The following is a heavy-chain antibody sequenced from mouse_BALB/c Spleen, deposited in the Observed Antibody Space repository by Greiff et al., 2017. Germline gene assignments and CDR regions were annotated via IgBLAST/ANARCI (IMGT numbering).Heavy chain of an antibody. CDR1: GYTFTSYW. Sequence: QVQLQQPGAELVKPGASVKLSCKASGYTFTSYWMHWVKQRPGQGLEWIGEINPSNGRTNYNEKFKSKATLTVDKSSSTAYMQLSSLTSEDSAVYYCARGGGSSYFDVWGAGTTVTVSS. CDR3: ARGGGSSYFDV. CDR2: INPSNGRT. V-gene: IGHV1S81*02. J-gene: IGHJ1*01. D-gene: IGHD1-1*01.